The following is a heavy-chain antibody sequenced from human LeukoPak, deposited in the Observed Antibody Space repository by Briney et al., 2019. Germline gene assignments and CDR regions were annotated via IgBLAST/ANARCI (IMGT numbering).Heavy chain of an antibody. V-gene: IGHV3-30*01. Sequence: GKSLRLSCAASGFTFSNYAMHWIRQAPGKGLEWVSLISSGGTYEYYADSVKGRFTISRDNSKNTLYLQLNSLRAEDTAVYYCARDSTYYYDSGSSGPHYFDNWGQGTLVTVSS. CDR1: GFTFSNYA. D-gene: IGHD3-10*01. CDR3: ARDSTYYYDSGSSGPHYFDN. CDR2: ISSGGTYE. J-gene: IGHJ4*02.